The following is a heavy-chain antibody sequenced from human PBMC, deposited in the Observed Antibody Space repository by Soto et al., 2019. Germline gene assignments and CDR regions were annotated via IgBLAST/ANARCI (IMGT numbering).Heavy chain of an antibody. J-gene: IGHJ6*02. Sequence: GGSLRLSCAASGFTFSSYAMHWVRQAPGKGLEWVAVISYDGSNKYYADSVKGRFTISRDNSKNTLYLQMNSLRAEDTAVYYCARDARITGTTRGMDVWGQGTTVTVSS. V-gene: IGHV3-30-3*01. D-gene: IGHD1-7*01. CDR1: GFTFSSYA. CDR3: ARDARITGTTRGMDV. CDR2: ISYDGSNK.